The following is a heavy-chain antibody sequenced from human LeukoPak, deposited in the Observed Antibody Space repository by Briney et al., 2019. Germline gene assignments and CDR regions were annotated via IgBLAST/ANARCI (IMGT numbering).Heavy chain of an antibody. CDR1: GGTFSSYA. V-gene: IGHV1-69*05. Sequence: SVKVSCKASGGTFSSYAISWVRQAPGQGLEWMGGIIPIFGTANYAQKLQGRVTMTTDTSTSTAYMELRSLRSDDTAVYYCARVRDGYKPDFDYWGQGTLVTVSS. D-gene: IGHD5-24*01. CDR2: IIPIFGTA. J-gene: IGHJ4*02. CDR3: ARVRDGYKPDFDY.